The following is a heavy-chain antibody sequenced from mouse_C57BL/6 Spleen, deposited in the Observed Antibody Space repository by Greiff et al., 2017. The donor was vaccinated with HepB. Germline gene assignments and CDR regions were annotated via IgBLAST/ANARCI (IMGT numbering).Heavy chain of an antibody. CDR2: IHPNSGST. D-gene: IGHD1-1*01. Sequence: QVQLQQPGAELVKPGASVKLSCKASGYTFTSYWMHWVKQRPGQGLEWIGMIHPNSGSTNYNEKFKGKATLTADKSSSTAYMELRSLTSEDSAVYFCARSGITTVVARAIDYWGQGTSVTVSS. V-gene: IGHV1-64*01. CDR3: ARSGITTVVARAIDY. CDR1: GYTFTSYW. J-gene: IGHJ4*01.